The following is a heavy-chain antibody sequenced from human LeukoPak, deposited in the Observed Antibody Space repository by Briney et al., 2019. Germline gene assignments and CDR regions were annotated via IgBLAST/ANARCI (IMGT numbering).Heavy chain of an antibody. J-gene: IGHJ4*02. Sequence: SETLSLTCAAYGGSFSGYYWSWIRQPPGKGLEWIGYIYYSGSTNYNPSLKSRVTISVDTSKNQFSLKLSSVTAADTAVYYCARHPGYSYGNPPDYWGQGTLVTVSS. CDR3: ARHPGYSYGNPPDY. CDR2: IYYSGST. D-gene: IGHD5-18*01. V-gene: IGHV4-59*08. CDR1: GGSFSGYY.